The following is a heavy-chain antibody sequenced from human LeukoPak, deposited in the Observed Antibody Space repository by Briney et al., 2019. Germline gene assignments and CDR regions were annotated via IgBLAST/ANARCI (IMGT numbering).Heavy chain of an antibody. CDR1: GFIFSRYW. J-gene: IGHJ4*02. CDR3: AKRGPGSPQSGKYYFDY. V-gene: IGHV3-7*01. Sequence: GGSLRLSCVASGFIFSRYWMSWVRQAPGKGLEWVANIKQDGSEFLCVDSVNGRFTISRDNAKTSVYLQMISLRVEDTAVYYCAKRGPGSPQSGKYYFDYWGQGTLVTVSS. D-gene: IGHD3-10*01. CDR2: IKQDGSEF.